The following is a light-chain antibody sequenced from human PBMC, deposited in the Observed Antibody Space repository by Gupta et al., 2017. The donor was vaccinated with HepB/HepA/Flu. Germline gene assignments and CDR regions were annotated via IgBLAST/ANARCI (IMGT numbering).Light chain of an antibody. Sequence: QSALSQPASVSGSPGHSITISFTGTSSDVGGYKYVSWYQQHPGKAPKLMIYDVNNRPSGVSNRFSGSKSGNTASLTISGLQAEDEADYYCSSHTSRNTVVFGGGTTLTVL. J-gene: IGLJ2*01. V-gene: IGLV2-14*01. CDR3: SSHTSRNTVV. CDR1: SSDVGGYKY. CDR2: DVN.